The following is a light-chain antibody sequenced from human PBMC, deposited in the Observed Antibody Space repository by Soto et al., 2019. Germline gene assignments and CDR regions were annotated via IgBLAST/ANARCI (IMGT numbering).Light chain of an antibody. J-gene: IGLJ1*01. CDR2: DDS. Sequence: YELTPPTAVSVAPGQTATFTCGVNNVGSKSVHWYQQKPGQAPVLVVYDDSDRPSGIPERFSGSNSGNTATLTISRVEAGDEADYYCQVWDTTSDQGVFGTRTKVTVL. CDR3: QVWDTTSDQGV. CDR1: NVGSKS. V-gene: IGLV3-21*02.